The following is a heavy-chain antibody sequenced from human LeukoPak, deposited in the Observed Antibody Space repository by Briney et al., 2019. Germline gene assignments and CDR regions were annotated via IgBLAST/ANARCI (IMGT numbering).Heavy chain of an antibody. CDR1: GGTFSSYA. Sequence: SVKVSCKASGGTFSSYAISWVRQSPGQRLEWMGGIIPIFGTSNYAQKFQGRVTITADRSTSTAYMELSSLRSEDTAVYYCARDYGAKRVFDYWGQGTLVTVSS. J-gene: IGHJ4*02. V-gene: IGHV1-69*06. CDR3: ARDYGAKRVFDY. D-gene: IGHD4/OR15-4a*01. CDR2: IIPIFGTS.